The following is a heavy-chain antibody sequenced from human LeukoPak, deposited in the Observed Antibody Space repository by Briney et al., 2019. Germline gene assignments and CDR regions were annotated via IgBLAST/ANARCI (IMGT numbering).Heavy chain of an antibody. CDR3: ARDRFVSIFGVVPSGPRMDV. D-gene: IGHD3-3*01. CDR2: IIPIFGTA. Sequence: SVKVSCTASGGTFSSDAISWVRQAPGQGLEWMGGIIPIFGTANYGQKLQGRVTMTTDTSTSTAYMELRSLRSDDTAVYYCARDRFVSIFGVVPSGPRMDVWGQGTTVTVSS. J-gene: IGHJ6*02. CDR1: GGTFSSDA. V-gene: IGHV1-69*05.